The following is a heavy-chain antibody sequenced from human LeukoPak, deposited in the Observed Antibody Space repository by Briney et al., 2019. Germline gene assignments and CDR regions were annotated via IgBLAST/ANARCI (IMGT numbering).Heavy chain of an antibody. CDR2: TYFRSQWYS. Sequence: SQTLSLNCAISGDSVSGNDATWNWIRQSPSRGLEWLGRTYFRSQWYSEYAAFVKNRISINSDTSKNQFSLQLNSVTPEDTAIYYCVRKMGAFDYWGQGTLVTVSS. V-gene: IGHV6-1*01. CDR1: GDSVSGNDAT. D-gene: IGHD1-26*01. J-gene: IGHJ4*02. CDR3: VRKMGAFDY.